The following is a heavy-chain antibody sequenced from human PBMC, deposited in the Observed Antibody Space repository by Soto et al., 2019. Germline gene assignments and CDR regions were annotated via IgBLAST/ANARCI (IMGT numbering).Heavy chain of an antibody. CDR3: ASEGAGTNPLGY. V-gene: IGHV1-18*01. CDR2: SSAYNGHT. D-gene: IGHD2-8*01. CDR1: GYTFTNYG. Sequence: QVQLVQSGPEVKKPGASVKVSCKASGYTFTNYGFNWVRQAPGQGLEWMGWSSAYNGHTKYSQIFQARVIMTTDTSTSTAYMELRSLTSDDTAVYYCASEGAGTNPLGYWGQGTLVTVSS. J-gene: IGHJ4*02.